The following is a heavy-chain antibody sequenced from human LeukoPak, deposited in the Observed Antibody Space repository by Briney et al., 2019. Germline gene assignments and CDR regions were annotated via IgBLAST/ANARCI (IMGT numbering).Heavy chain of an antibody. J-gene: IGHJ4*02. CDR1: GFTFSTYS. Sequence: PGGSLRLSCVASGFTFSTYSMNWVRQAPGKGLEWVSYIGSSGSTIYFADSVKGRFTVSRDNAKNSLYLQMNNLRDEDTAVYYCARAIYDSSGFGDYWGQGTLVTVSS. V-gene: IGHV3-48*02. D-gene: IGHD3-22*01. CDR2: IGSSGSTI. CDR3: ARAIYDSSGFGDY.